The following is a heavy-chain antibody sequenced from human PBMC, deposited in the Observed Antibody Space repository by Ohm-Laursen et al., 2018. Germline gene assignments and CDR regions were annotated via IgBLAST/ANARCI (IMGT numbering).Heavy chain of an antibody. J-gene: IGHJ3*02. V-gene: IGHV4-59*07. Sequence: SDTLSLTCTVSGCSINSYYWSWIRQPPGKGLEWIGYIYYSGSTNYNPSLRSRVSISVDTSKNQFSLILSPVTAADTAVYYCARHLYYYDSSGRQGDAFDIWGHGTMVTVSS. D-gene: IGHD3-22*01. CDR1: GCSINSYY. CDR3: ARHLYYYDSSGRQGDAFDI. CDR2: IYYSGST.